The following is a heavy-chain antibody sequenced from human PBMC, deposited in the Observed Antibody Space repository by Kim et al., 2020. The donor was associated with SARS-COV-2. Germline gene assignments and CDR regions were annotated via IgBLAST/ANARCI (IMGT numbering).Heavy chain of an antibody. J-gene: IGHJ3*02. CDR1: GFTFSSYA. D-gene: IGHD6-19*01. V-gene: IGHV3-30*04. CDR3: ARSSGWSLHDAFDI. CDR2: ISYDGSNK. Sequence: GGSLRLSCAASGFTFSSYAMHWVRQAPGKGLEWVAVISYDGSNKYYADSVKGRFTISRDNSKNTLYLQMNSLRAEDTAVYYCARSSGWSLHDAFDIWGQGTMVTVSS.